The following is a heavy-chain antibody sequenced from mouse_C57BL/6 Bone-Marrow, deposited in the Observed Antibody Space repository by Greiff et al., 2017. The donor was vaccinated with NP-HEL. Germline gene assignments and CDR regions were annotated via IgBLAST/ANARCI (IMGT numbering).Heavy chain of an antibody. CDR2: LYPRIGNT. CDR1: GYTFTSYG. D-gene: IGHD1-1*01. Sequence: QVQLQQSGAELARPGASVKLSCKASGYTFTSYGISWVKQRTGQGLEWIGELYPRIGNTYYNEKFKGKATLTADKSSSTAYMELRSLTSEDSAVYFCARAPNYYGSSAWFAYWGQGTLVTVSA. CDR3: ARAPNYYGSSAWFAY. J-gene: IGHJ3*01. V-gene: IGHV1-81*01.